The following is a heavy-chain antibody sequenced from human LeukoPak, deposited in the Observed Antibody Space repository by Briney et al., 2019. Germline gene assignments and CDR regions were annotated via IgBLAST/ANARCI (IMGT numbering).Heavy chain of an antibody. V-gene: IGHV3-23*01. J-gene: IGHJ6*02. Sequence: GGSLRLSCEASGFTFSSYAIRWVRQAPGTGQEWVSSIPGSGGATYYADSVRGRFSISRDSSKNTVYLQMNSLRDEDTAVYYCARTPGSNYYYYYGMDVWGQGTTVTVSS. CDR3: ARTPGSNYYYYYGMDV. CDR2: IPGSGGAT. CDR1: GFTFSSYA.